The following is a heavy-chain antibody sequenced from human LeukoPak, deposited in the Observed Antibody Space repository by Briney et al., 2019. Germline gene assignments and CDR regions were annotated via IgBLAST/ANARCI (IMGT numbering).Heavy chain of an antibody. CDR1: GGSFSGYY. V-gene: IGHV4-59*08. D-gene: IGHD5-24*01. CDR2: IYYSGST. J-gene: IGHJ4*02. Sequence: PSETLSLTCAVYGGSFSGYYWSWIRQPPGKGLEWIGYIYYSGSTNYNPSLKSRVTISVDTSKNQFSLKLSSVTAADTAVYYCARRFRDGVYFDYWGQGTLVTVSS. CDR3: ARRFRDGVYFDY.